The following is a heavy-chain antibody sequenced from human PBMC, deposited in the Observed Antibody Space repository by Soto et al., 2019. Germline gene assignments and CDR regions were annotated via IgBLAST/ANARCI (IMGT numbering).Heavy chain of an antibody. CDR3: AKHRGCSSTSCYGRDYYYYGMDV. D-gene: IGHD2-2*01. Sequence: GKGLEWMGIIYPGDSDTRYSPSLPGQVTISVDKSISTAYLRWSSLKASDTAMYYCAKHRGCSSTSCYGRDYYYYGMDVWGQGTTVTVSS. V-gene: IGHV5-51*01. J-gene: IGHJ6*02. CDR2: IYPGDSDT.